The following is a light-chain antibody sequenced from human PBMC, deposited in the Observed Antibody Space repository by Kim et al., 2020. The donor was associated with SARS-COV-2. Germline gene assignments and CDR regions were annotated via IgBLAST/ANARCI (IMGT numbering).Light chain of an antibody. J-gene: IGKJ4*01. CDR1: QTISSTY. CDR2: GVS. Sequence: IVLTQSPGTLALSPGERATLSCRASQTISSTYLAWYQQRPGQAPRLLIYGVSSTATGIPDRFSGSGSGTDFTLTISRLGPEDFGVYYCLQYDRSPLTFGGVTKVELK. CDR3: LQYDRSPLT. V-gene: IGKV3-20*01.